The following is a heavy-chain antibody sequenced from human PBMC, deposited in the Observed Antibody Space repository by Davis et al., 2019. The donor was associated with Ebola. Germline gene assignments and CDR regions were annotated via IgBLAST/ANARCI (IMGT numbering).Heavy chain of an antibody. V-gene: IGHV3-30*18. CDR1: GFTFSNYG. CDR2: ISYDGVNK. CDR3: AKDPGRGYHYHAMDV. D-gene: IGHD3-16*01. Sequence: PGGSLRLSCAASGFTFSNYGMHWVRQAPGKGLEWVAVISYDGVNKYYADSVKGRFSISRDNSKNTLSLQMNSLRAEDTAVYYCAKDPGRGYHYHAMDVWGKGTTVTVSS. J-gene: IGHJ6*04.